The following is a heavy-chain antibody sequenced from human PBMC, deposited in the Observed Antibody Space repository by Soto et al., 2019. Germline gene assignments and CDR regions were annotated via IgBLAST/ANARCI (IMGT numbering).Heavy chain of an antibody. Sequence: SETLSLTCTVSGGSISSYYWSWIRQPPGKGLEWIGYIYYSGSTNYNPSLKSRVTISVDTSKNQFSLKLSSVTAADTAVYYCARVAARVGYFDYWGQGTLVTVSS. D-gene: IGHD6-13*01. J-gene: IGHJ4*02. CDR3: ARVAARVGYFDY. V-gene: IGHV4-59*01. CDR2: IYYSGST. CDR1: GGSISSYY.